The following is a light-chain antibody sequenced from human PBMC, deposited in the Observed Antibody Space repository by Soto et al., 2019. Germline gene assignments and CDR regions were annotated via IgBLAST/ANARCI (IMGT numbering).Light chain of an antibody. V-gene: IGKV3-15*01. Sequence: EIVMRQSPATLSVSPGERVTLSCRASQSVGNNLAWYQQKTGQVPRLLIHGASTRATGIPARFSGSGSGTEFTLTISSLQSEDFAVYYCQQCDNWPRTFGQGTKVDIK. CDR1: QSVGNN. J-gene: IGKJ2*01. CDR2: GAS. CDR3: QQCDNWPRT.